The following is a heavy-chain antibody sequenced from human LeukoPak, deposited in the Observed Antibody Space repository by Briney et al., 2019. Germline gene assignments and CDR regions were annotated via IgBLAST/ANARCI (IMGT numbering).Heavy chain of an antibody. CDR1: GLTFSTYS. CDR3: ARRVAAAQGALEY. V-gene: IGHV3-48*01. J-gene: IGHJ4*02. Sequence: GGSLRLSCAASGLTFSTYSMNWVRQAPGKELEWGSYISSSSSTIKYAGSVKGRFTISRDNGKNSLYLQMNSLRAEDTAVYYCARRVAAAQGALEYWGQGTLVTVSS. D-gene: IGHD6-13*01. CDR2: ISSSSSTI.